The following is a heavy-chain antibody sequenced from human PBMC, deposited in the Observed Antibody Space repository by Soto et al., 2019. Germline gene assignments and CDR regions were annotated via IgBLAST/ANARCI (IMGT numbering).Heavy chain of an antibody. CDR1: GGSISSSSYY. D-gene: IGHD3-10*01. Sequence: SATLSLTCTVSGGSISSSSYYWGWLRPPPGKGLEWIGSIYYSGSTYYNPSLKSRVTISVDTSKNQFSLKLSSVTAADTAVYYCARRGRYYGSGSYHHYYYYGMDVWGQGTTVTVFS. J-gene: IGHJ6*02. CDR3: ARRGRYYGSGSYHHYYYYGMDV. V-gene: IGHV4-39*01. CDR2: IYYSGST.